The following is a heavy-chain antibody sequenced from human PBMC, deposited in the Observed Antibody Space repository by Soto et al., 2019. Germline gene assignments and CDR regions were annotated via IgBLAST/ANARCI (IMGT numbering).Heavy chain of an antibody. Sequence: PGGSLRLSCAASGFTFSDYYMSWIRQAPGKGLEWVSYISSSSSYTNYADSVKGRFTISRDNAKNSLYLQMNSLRAEDTAVYYCARMVLSGSYEYYFDYWGQGTLVTVSS. CDR1: GFTFSDYY. CDR2: ISSSSSYT. J-gene: IGHJ4*02. V-gene: IGHV3-11*06. CDR3: ARMVLSGSYEYYFDY. D-gene: IGHD1-26*01.